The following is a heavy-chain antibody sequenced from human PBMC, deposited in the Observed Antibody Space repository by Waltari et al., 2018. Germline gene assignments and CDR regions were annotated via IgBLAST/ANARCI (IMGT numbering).Heavy chain of an antibody. CDR3: ATGQLWRVRDGLNI. J-gene: IGHJ3*02. CDR2: IYYTGGA. CDR1: RGSIKSYS. Sequence: QVQLQESGPGLVTASETLSLTCTVSRGSIKSYSWNWIRQPPGKGLEWLGKIYYTGGANFNYNPSLKSRLTMSVDTSKNQFSLRLTSVTAADTAVYYCATGQLWRVRDGLNIWGQGAMVTVSS. V-gene: IGHV4-59*01. D-gene: IGHD1-1*01.